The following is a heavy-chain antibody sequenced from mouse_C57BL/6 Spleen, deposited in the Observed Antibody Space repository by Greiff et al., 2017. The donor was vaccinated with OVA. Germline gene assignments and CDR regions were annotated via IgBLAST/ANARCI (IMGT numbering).Heavy chain of an antibody. D-gene: IGHD2-5*01. CDR3: ARHYSNYDYFDY. CDR1: GFTFSSYG. J-gene: IGHJ2*01. CDR2: ISSGGSYT. Sequence: EVMLVESGGDLVKPGGSLKLSCAASGFTFSSYGMSWVRQTPDKRLEWVATISSGGSYTYYPASVKGRFTISRDNAKNTLYLQMSSLKSEDTAMYYCARHYSNYDYFDYWGQGTTLTVSS. V-gene: IGHV5-6*01.